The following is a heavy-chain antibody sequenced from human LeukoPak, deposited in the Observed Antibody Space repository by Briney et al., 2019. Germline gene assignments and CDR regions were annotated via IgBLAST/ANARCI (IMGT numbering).Heavy chain of an antibody. V-gene: IGHV4-4*02. CDR1: GASISSGYW. J-gene: IGHJ4*02. CDR2: IYHSGST. Sequence: SETLSLTCAVSGASISSGYWWRWVRQAPGKGLEWIGEIYHSGSTNHNPSLKSRVTISVDKSKSQFSLNLNSVTAADTAVYYCARDDTGVIRGIRFHYWGQGTLVTVSS. D-gene: IGHD3-10*01. CDR3: ARDDTGVIRGIRFHY.